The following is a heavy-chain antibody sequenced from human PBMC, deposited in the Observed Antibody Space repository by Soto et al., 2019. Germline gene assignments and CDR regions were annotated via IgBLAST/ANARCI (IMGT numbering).Heavy chain of an antibody. CDR3: VKAGVRDLIVEVPVYFDN. D-gene: IGHD2-21*01. J-gene: IGHJ4*02. CDR1: GFIFDNSG. V-gene: IGHV3-9*01. Sequence: EVQLVESGGGLVQPGRSLRLSCAASGFIFDNSGMHWVRQAPGKGLEWVSGISWNGGNIGYADSVRGRFSISRDNAKDSLFLQMDSLRPDDTAFYYCVKAGVRDLIVEVPVYFDNWGQGTVVTVSS. CDR2: ISWNGGNI.